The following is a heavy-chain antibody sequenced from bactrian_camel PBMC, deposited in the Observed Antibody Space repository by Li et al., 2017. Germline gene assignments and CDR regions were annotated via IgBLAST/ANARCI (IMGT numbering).Heavy chain of an antibody. V-gene: IGHV3S6*01. CDR1: GWSKYC. J-gene: IGHJ4*01. CDR2: IESDGKVS. D-gene: IGHD6*01. Sequence: VQLVESGGGSVQAGQSVTLSCVNEGWSKYCMGWYRQGPGGERECVAGIESDGKVSYSDSVKGRFTISRDNAKSTLYLQMNNLKPEDTAMYYCAARVCYYGTSIVFSSSSYTYWGQGTQVTVS. CDR3: AARVCYYGTSIVFSSSSYTY.